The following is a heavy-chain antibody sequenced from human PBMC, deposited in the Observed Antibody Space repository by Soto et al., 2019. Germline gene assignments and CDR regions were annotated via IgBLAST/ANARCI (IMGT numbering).Heavy chain of an antibody. D-gene: IGHD3-3*01. CDR1: GGSISSGDYY. V-gene: IGHV4-30-4*01. J-gene: IGHJ4*02. Sequence: KPSETLSLTCTVSGGSISSGDYYWSWIRQPPGKGLEWIGYIYYSGSTYYNPSLKSRVTISVDTSKNQFSLKLSSVTAADTAVYYCARGLRGPDYDFWSGPRYYFDYWGQGTLVTVSS. CDR2: IYYSGST. CDR3: ARGLRGPDYDFWSGPRYYFDY.